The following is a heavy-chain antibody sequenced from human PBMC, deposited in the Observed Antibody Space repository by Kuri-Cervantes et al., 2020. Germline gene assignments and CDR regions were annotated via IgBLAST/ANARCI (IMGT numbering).Heavy chain of an antibody. CDR1: GGSISSGDYY. D-gene: IGHD5-18*01. Sequence: SETLSLTCTVSGGSISSGDYYWSWIRQPPGKGLEWIGYIYYSGSTYYNPSLKGRVTISVDTSKNQFSLKLSSVTAADTAVYYCARALVGGYSYGPYFDYWGQGTLVTVSS. J-gene: IGHJ4*02. CDR3: ARALVGGYSYGPYFDY. CDR2: IYYSGST. V-gene: IGHV4-30-4*01.